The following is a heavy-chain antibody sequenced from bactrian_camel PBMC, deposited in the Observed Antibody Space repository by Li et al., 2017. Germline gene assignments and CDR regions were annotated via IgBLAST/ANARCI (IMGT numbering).Heavy chain of an antibody. Sequence: HVQLVESGGGSVQAGGSLRLSCVASRYISSSCGMAWYRQAPGKECELVSSISRYGALTYADSVKGRFTISRDNAKNTLYLQMNSLKTEDTAVYLCAVNCVLGINFWGQGTQVTVS. D-gene: IGHD1*01. J-gene: IGHJ4*01. CDR1: RYISSSCG. CDR3: AVNCVLGINF. V-gene: IGHV3S53*01. CDR2: ISRYGAL.